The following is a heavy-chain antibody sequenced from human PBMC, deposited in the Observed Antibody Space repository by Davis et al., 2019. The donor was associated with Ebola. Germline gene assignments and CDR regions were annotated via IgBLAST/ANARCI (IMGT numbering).Heavy chain of an antibody. CDR1: GGTFSSYA. J-gene: IGHJ1*01. CDR2: INPDSGGT. D-gene: IGHD1-26*01. Sequence: ASVKVSCKASGGTFSSYAISWVRQAPGQGLEWMGWINPDSGGTNYVQKFQGRVTMTRDTSINTAYMELSRLRSDDTAVYYCARSYSPVWFQHWGQGTLVTVSS. CDR3: ARSYSPVWFQH. V-gene: IGHV1-2*02.